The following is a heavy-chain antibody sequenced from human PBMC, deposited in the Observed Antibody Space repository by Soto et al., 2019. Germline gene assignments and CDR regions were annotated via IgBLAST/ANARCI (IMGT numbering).Heavy chain of an antibody. D-gene: IGHD3-10*01. CDR2: INWNGGST. V-gene: IGHV3-20*04. Sequence: GGSLRLSCAASGFTFDDYGMSWVRQAPGKGLEWVSGINWNGGSTGYADSVRGRFTISRDNAKNSLYLQMNSLRAEDTALYYCARDRGSGSYYLDAFDIWGQGTMVTVSS. CDR1: GFTFDDYG. J-gene: IGHJ3*02. CDR3: ARDRGSGSYYLDAFDI.